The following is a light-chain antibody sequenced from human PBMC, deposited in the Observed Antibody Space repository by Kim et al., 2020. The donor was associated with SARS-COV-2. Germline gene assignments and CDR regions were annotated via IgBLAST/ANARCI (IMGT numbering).Light chain of an antibody. CDR3: ASWDDRLNGMV. V-gene: IGLV1-44*01. CDR2: TNT. CDR1: SSKIGSNI. Sequence: GQWVTISCSGSSSKIGSNIVNWFQQLPGTAPPLLIYTNTKRPSGVPDRFSGSKAGTSASLAISGLQSEDEADYYCASWDDRLNGMVFGGGTQLTVL. J-gene: IGLJ3*02.